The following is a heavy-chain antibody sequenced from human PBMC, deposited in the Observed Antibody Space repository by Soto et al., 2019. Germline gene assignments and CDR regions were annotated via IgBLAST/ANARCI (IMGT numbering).Heavy chain of an antibody. D-gene: IGHD3-22*01. V-gene: IGHV1-69*13. CDR1: RGTFSSYA. CDR3: AGHSSGVPGYYYGMDV. J-gene: IGHJ6*02. CDR2: IIPIFDTA. Sequence: SVEVSCEACRGTFSSYAISWVRQAPGQGLEWMGGIIPIFDTADYAQKFQGRVTITADESTNTAYMELSSLRSEDTAVYYCAGHSSGVPGYYYGMDVWGQGTTVTVSS.